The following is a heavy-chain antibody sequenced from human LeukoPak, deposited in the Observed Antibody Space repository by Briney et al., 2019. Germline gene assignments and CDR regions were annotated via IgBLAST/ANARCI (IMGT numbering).Heavy chain of an antibody. D-gene: IGHD3-10*01. CDR1: QFNFNNFG. CDR2: ISNSGGAQ. J-gene: IGHJ4*02. V-gene: IGHV3-23*01. CDR3: AKKGYAGSGTYSYYFDY. Sequence: GGSLRLSCGTSQFNFNNFGMTWVRQAPAKGLEWVSSISNSGGAQYSDSVQGRFTISRDNSKNTLFLQMNSLRAEDTAVYYCAKKGYAGSGTYSYYFDYWGQGTLVTVTS.